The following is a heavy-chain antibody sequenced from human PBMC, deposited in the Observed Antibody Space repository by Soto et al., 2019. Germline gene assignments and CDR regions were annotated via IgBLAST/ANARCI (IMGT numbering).Heavy chain of an antibody. J-gene: IGHJ3*02. CDR3: ARAVATVTTSNAYDI. V-gene: IGHV4-34*01. D-gene: IGHD4-17*01. CDR1: GGSFSGYY. CDR2: INHSGST. Sequence: SETLSLTCAVYGGSFSGYYWSWIRQPPGKGLEWIGDINHSGSTYYNPSLKSRVTISVDTSKNQFSLKLSSVTAADTAVYYCARAVATVTTSNAYDIWGQGTMVTVSS.